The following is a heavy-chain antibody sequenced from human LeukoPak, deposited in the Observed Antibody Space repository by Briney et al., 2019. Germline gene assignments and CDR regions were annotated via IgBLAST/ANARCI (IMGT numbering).Heavy chain of an antibody. Sequence: PGGSLRLSCAASGFTVSSNYMSWVRQAPGKGLEWVSVIYSGGTTNYADSVKGRSTISRDNSKNTLFLQMNSLRAEDTAVYYCARGGYSSSWYHFDYWGQGTLVTVSS. CDR2: IYSGGTT. CDR1: GFTVSSNY. J-gene: IGHJ4*02. D-gene: IGHD6-13*01. V-gene: IGHV3-53*01. CDR3: ARGGYSSSWYHFDY.